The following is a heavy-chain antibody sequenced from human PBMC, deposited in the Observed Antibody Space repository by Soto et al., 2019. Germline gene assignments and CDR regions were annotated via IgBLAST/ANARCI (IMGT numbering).Heavy chain of an antibody. CDR1: GFTLASYG. D-gene: IGHD1-26*01. J-gene: IGHJ4*02. V-gene: IGHV3-23*01. CDR3: AKGWGNPLIVGATQIDC. CDR2: ISGSGANT. Sequence: EVQLLESGGGLVQPGGSLRLSCAASGFTLASYGMGWVRQAPGKGLEWVSCISGSGANTYNADSVKGRFTISRDNSKNALFLQMKSLRAEDPAVYYCAKGWGNPLIVGATQIDCWGQGTLVTVSS.